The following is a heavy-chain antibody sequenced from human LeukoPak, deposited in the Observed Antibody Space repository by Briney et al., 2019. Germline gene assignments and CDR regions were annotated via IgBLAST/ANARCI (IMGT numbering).Heavy chain of an antibody. CDR3: ARESKDFWSGSKYGMDV. CDR1: GGSISSYY. Sequence: SETLSLPCTVSGGSISSYYWSWIRQPPGKGLEWIGYIYYSGSTNYNPSLKSRVNISVDTSKNQFSLKLSSVTAADTAVYYCARESKDFWSGSKYGMDVWGQGTTVTVSS. D-gene: IGHD3-3*01. CDR2: IYYSGST. V-gene: IGHV4-59*01. J-gene: IGHJ6*02.